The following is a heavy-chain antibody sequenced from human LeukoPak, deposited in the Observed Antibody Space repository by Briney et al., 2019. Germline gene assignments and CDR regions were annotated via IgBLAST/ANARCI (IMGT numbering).Heavy chain of an antibody. D-gene: IGHD3-22*01. CDR2: IYHSGST. CDR3: ARDHDSSGYYIPFDY. V-gene: IGHV4-39*07. CDR1: GGSISSSSYY. Sequence: SETLSLTCTVSGGSISSSSYYWGWIRQPPGKGLEWIGYIYHSGSTYYNPSLKSRVTISVDRSKNQFSLKLSSVTAADTAVYYCARDHDSSGYYIPFDYWGQGTLVTVSS. J-gene: IGHJ4*02.